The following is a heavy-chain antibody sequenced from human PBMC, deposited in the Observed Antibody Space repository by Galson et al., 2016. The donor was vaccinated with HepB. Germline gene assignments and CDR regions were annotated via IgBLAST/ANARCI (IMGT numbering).Heavy chain of an antibody. D-gene: IGHD3-22*01. CDR3: ARQMDDCWDDHDSIGPRVAFDM. Sequence: KVSCKGSGYRFSSYWIGWVRQMPGKGLEWMGIIYPGDSDTRYSPSFQGLVTVSADKSLNTAYLQWRSLKASDTAMYYCARQMDDCWDDHDSIGPRVAFDMWGQGTMVTVSS. J-gene: IGHJ3*02. CDR2: IYPGDSDT. V-gene: IGHV5-51*01. CDR1: GYRFSSYW.